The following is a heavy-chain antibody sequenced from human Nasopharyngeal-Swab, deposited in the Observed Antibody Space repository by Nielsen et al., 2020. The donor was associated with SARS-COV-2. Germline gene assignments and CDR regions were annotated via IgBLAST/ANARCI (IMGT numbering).Heavy chain of an antibody. CDR1: GYRFTSYW. CDR2: IYPGDSDT. V-gene: IGHV5-51*01. D-gene: IGHD5-12*01. CDR3: ARHRSGYGGMDV. Sequence: ESLSLSCKGSGYRFTSYWIGWVRQMPGKGLEWMGIIYPGDSDTRHSTSFQGQVTISADKSISTAYLQWSSLKASDTVMYYCARHRSGYGGMDVWGQGTTVTVSS. J-gene: IGHJ6*02.